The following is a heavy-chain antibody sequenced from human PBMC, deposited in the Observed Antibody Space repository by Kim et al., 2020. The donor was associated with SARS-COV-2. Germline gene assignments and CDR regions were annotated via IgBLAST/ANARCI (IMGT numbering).Heavy chain of an antibody. V-gene: IGHV3-23*01. Sequence: GGSLRLSCAASGFTFSSYAMSWVRQAPGKGLEWVSAISGSGGSTYYADSVKGRFTISRDNSKNTLYLQMNSLRAEDTAVYYCAKIAATLAARPGYYYYMDVWGKGTTVTVSS. CDR2: ISGSGGST. CDR3: AKIAATLAARPGYYYYMDV. D-gene: IGHD6-6*01. J-gene: IGHJ6*03. CDR1: GFTFSSYA.